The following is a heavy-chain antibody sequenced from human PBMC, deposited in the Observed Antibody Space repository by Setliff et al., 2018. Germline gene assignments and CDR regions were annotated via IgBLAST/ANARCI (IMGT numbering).Heavy chain of an antibody. CDR2: IYHSGSA. CDR1: GYSISSDHY. Sequence: SETLSLTCAVSGYSISSDHYWGWIRQPPGKGLEWIGSIYHSGSAYYNPSLKGRVTISLDTSKDQFSLSLSSVTAADTAVYYCARMSGFSYMDVWGKGTTVTVSS. D-gene: IGHD3-3*01. CDR3: ARMSGFSYMDV. V-gene: IGHV4-38-2*01. J-gene: IGHJ6*03.